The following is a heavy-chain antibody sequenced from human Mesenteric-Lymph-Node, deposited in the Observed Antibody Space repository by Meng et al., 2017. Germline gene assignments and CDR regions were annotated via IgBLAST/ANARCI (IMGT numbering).Heavy chain of an antibody. Sequence: GESLKISCVASGFIINDYYMSWIRQAPGKGLEWVSYISTSGVTTSYADSVKGRFTISWDNAKNSLYLQMNSLRAEDTAVYYCARLAESTYWYFDLWGRGTLVTVSS. J-gene: IGHJ2*01. D-gene: IGHD6-19*01. V-gene: IGHV3-11*04. CDR2: ISTSGVTT. CDR1: GFIINDYY. CDR3: ARLAESTYWYFDL.